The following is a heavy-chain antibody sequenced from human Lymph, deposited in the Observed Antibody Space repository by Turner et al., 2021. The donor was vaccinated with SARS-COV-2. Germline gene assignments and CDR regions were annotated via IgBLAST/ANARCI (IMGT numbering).Heavy chain of an antibody. D-gene: IGHD3-10*01. CDR2: ISYDGSNK. Sequence: VQLVESGGGVVQPGRSLRLPCAASGFTFSTYAIYWVRQAPGKGLEWVAVISYDGSNKYYADSVKGRFTISRDNSKNTLYLQMNSLRAEDTAVYYCARYASGGYFYYGMDVWGQGTTVTVSS. V-gene: IGHV3-30*04. CDR1: GFTFSTYA. CDR3: ARYASGGYFYYGMDV. J-gene: IGHJ6*02.